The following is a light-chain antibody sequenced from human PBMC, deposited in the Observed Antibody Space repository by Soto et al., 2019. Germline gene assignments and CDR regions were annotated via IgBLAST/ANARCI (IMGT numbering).Light chain of an antibody. J-gene: IGKJ5*01. Sequence: DIQMTQSPSSLSASVGDRVTITCRASQGISSWLAWYQQKPGEAHKLLIYAASSLKSGVPSRFSGSGSGTDFTLTISSLQTEDFATYYCQQYDNLPLIFGQGTRLEI. CDR3: QQYDNLPLI. CDR1: QGISSW. V-gene: IGKV1D-16*01. CDR2: AAS.